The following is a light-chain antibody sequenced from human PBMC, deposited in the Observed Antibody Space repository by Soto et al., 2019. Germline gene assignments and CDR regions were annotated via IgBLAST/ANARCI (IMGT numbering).Light chain of an antibody. J-gene: IGKJ1*01. CDR2: AAS. V-gene: IGKV1-5*01. Sequence: DMQLTQSLSSLSASVGDRGTITCLASQSISSTLNWYQQKPGKAPKLLIYAASSLQSGVPSRFSGSGSGTEFTLTISSLQPDDFATYYCQHYNSYSDAFGQGTKVDIK. CDR1: QSISST. CDR3: QHYNSYSDA.